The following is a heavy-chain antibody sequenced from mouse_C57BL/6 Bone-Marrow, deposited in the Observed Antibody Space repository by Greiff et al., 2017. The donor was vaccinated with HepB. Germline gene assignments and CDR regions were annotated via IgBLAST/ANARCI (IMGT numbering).Heavy chain of an antibody. J-gene: IGHJ4*01. V-gene: IGHV1-72*01. D-gene: IGHD1-1*01. CDR1: GYTFTSYW. CDR3: ARLGTTVVATDYSMDY. Sequence: VQLQQSGAELVKPGASVKLSCKASGYTFTSYWMHWVKQRPGRGLEWIGRIDPNSGGTKYNEKFKNKATLAVDKPSSTAYMPLSSLTSEDSAVYYCARLGTTVVATDYSMDYWGQGTSVTVSS. CDR2: IDPNSGGT.